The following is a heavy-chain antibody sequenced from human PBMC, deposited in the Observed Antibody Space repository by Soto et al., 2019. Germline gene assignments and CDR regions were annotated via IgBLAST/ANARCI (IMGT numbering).Heavy chain of an antibody. V-gene: IGHV3-30*18. CDR2: ISYDGSNK. J-gene: IGHJ4*02. D-gene: IGHD3-22*01. Sequence: GGSLRLSCAASGFTFSSYGMHWVRQAPGKGLEWVAVISYDGSNKYYADSVKGRFTISRDNSKNTLYLQMNSLRAEDTAEYYCAKETGYYYDSVLPRTLPDYWGQGTLVTVSS. CDR3: AKETGYYYDSVLPRTLPDY. CDR1: GFTFSSYG.